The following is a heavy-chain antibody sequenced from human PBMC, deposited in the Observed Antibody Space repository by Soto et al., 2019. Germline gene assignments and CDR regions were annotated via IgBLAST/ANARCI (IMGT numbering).Heavy chain of an antibody. CDR1: GGSTSSNSYY. V-gene: IGHV4-39*01. CDR2: IYYSGYT. D-gene: IGHD2-15*01. CDR3: ARQVTDCSGGSCHAYFDY. Sequence: PSETLSLTCTVSGGSTSSNSYYWGWIRQPPGKGLEWIVSIYYSGYTYYNPSLKNRLSMSVDTSKNQFSLKLRSVTAADTAFFYCARQVTDCSGGSCHAYFDYWGPGSLVTVSS. J-gene: IGHJ4*02.